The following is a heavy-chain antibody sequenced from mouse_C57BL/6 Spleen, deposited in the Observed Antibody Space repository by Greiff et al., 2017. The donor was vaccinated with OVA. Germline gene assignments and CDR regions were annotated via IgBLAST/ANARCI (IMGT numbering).Heavy chain of an antibody. CDR2: INYDGSST. V-gene: IGHV5-16*01. CDR3: ARTLWDWYFDV. CDR1: GFTFSDYY. Sequence: EVMLVESEGGLVQPGSSMKLSCTASGFTFSDYYMAWVRQVPEKGLEWVANINYDGSSTYYLDSLKSRFIISRDNAKNILYLQMSSLKSEDTATYYCARTLWDWYFDVWGTGTTVTVSS. D-gene: IGHD6-1*01. J-gene: IGHJ1*03.